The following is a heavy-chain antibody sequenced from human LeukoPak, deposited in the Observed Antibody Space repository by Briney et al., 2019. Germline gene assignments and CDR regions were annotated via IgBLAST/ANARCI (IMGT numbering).Heavy chain of an antibody. CDR2: ISSSSSTM. Sequence: GGSLRLSCAASGFTFSSYSMNWVRQAPGKGLEWVSYISSSSSTMYYADSVKCRFTISRDNDKNSLYLQMNSLRDEDTAVYYCARAILPDGSGSCYFDYWGQGTLVTVSS. J-gene: IGHJ4*02. V-gene: IGHV3-48*02. CDR1: GFTFSSYS. D-gene: IGHD3-10*01. CDR3: ARAILPDGSGSCYFDY.